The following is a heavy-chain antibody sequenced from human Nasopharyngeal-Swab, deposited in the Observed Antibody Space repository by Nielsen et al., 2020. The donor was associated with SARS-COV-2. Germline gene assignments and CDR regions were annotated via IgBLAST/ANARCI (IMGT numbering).Heavy chain of an antibody. CDR3: ARRTRYGITGTRGGFPV. Sequence: WIRQPPGKGLEWIGEINHSGSTNYNPSLKSRVTISVDTSKNQFSLKLSSVTAADTAVYYCARRTRYGITGTRGGFPVWGKGTTVTASS. CDR2: INHSGST. V-gene: IGHV4-34*01. D-gene: IGHD1-7*01. J-gene: IGHJ6*04.